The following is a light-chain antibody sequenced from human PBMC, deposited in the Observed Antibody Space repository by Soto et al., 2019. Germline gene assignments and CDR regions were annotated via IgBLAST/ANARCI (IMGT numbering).Light chain of an antibody. J-gene: IGKJ2*01. CDR1: QSVSIW. CDR3: QYDSS. Sequence: DIQMTQSPSTLSASVGNRVTITCRASQSVSIWLAWYQQKPVKAPRLLIYDAASLKTGVPSRFSGRGSGTNFTLTISSLLADDFATYYCQYDSSFGQGAKVDIK. CDR2: DAA. V-gene: IGKV1-5*01.